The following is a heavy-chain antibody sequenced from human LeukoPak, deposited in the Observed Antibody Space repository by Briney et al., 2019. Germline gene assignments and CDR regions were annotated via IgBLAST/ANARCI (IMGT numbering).Heavy chain of an antibody. CDR3: ARVHYFASGSYYNDPYYLDS. V-gene: IGHV4-39*07. D-gene: IGHD3-10*01. CDR1: SGSISTSNYY. Sequence: SETLSLTCTVSSGSISTSNYYWGWVRQPPGKALEWIGNIFYSGSTYYSPSLKSRVTISVDTSKNQFSLKLSSVTAADTAVYYCARVHYFASGSYYNDPYYLDSWGQGTLVTVSS. J-gene: IGHJ4*02. CDR2: IFYSGST.